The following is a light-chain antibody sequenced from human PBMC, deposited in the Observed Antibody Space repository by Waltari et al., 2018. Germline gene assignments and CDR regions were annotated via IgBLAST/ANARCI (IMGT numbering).Light chain of an antibody. CDR1: QSVLYSSNNKNY. Sequence: DIVMTPSPDSLAVSLGERATINCKSSQSVLYSSNNKNYLAWYQQKPGQPPRLLIYWASTRESGVPDRFSGSGSGTDFTLTISSLQAEDVALYYCQQYYSTPQAFGQGTKVEI. CDR2: WAS. V-gene: IGKV4-1*01. CDR3: QQYYSTPQA. J-gene: IGKJ1*01.